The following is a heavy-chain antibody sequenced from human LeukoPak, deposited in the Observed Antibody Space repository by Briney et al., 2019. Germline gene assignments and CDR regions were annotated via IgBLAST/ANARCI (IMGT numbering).Heavy chain of an antibody. D-gene: IGHD3-9*01. V-gene: IGHV4-59*01. J-gene: IGHJ4*02. CDR1: GGSISSYY. CDR2: IYYSGST. CDR3: ARSSWWTGPLDY. Sequence: SETLSLTCTVSGGSISSYYWSWIRQPPGKGLEWIGYIYYSGSTNYNPSLKSRVTISVDTPKNQFSLKLSSVTAADTAVYYCARSSWWTGPLDYWGQGTLVTVSS.